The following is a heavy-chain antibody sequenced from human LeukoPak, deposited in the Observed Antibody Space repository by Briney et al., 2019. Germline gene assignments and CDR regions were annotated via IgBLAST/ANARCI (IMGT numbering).Heavy chain of an antibody. J-gene: IGHJ4*02. CDR2: IYTSGST. Sequence: PSETLSLTCTVSGGSISSYYWSWIRQPAGKGLEWIGRIYTSGSTNYNPSLKSRVTISVDKSKNQFSLKLSSVTAADTAVYYCARDANYRDRSGYPSPFDFWGQGILVTVSS. V-gene: IGHV4-4*07. D-gene: IGHD6-19*01. CDR1: GGSISSYY. CDR3: ARDANYRDRSGYPSPFDF.